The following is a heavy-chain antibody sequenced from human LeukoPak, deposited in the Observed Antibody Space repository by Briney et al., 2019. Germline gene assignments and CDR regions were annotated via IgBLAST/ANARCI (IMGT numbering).Heavy chain of an antibody. CDR3: ARDQSGSLDY. V-gene: IGHV3-7*01. J-gene: IGHJ4*02. Sequence: PGGSLRLSCAASGFTFSNTWMAWVRQAPGKGQEWVANINQDGSTKHYVDSVKGRFTISRDNAKNSLYLQMNSLRAEDTAVYYCARDQSGSLDYWGQGTLVTVSS. CDR2: INQDGSTK. CDR1: GFTFSNTW. D-gene: IGHD1-26*01.